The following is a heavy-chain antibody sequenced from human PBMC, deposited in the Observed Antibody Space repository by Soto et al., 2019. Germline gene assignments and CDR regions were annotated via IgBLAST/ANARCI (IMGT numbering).Heavy chain of an antibody. J-gene: IGHJ4*02. CDR1: EGTFNSYA. CDR3: ASGASRWYPYFFDS. D-gene: IGHD6-13*01. V-gene: IGHV1-69*13. Sequence: SVKVSCKASEGTFNSYAIAWVRQASGQGLEWMGGIIPYYNTLNYAQKFQDRVTVTADDSTNTVYMELSSLRSDDTAVYFCASGASRWYPYFFDSWAQGTLVTVSS. CDR2: IIPYYNTL.